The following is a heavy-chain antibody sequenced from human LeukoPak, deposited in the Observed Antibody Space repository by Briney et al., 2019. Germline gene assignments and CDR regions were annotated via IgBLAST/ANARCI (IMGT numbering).Heavy chain of an antibody. D-gene: IGHD6-13*01. V-gene: IGHV3-33*01. CDR3: ARGVAENGNPNYFDP. Sequence: GGSLRLSCAASGFIFSRYAMHWVRQAPGTGLEWVAVVWSDGTREYYIDSVKGRFTISRDDSKNTLYLQMNSLRAEDTAVYTCARGVAENGNPNYFDPWGRGTLVTVSS. J-gene: IGHJ5*02. CDR1: GFIFSRYA. CDR2: VWSDGTRE.